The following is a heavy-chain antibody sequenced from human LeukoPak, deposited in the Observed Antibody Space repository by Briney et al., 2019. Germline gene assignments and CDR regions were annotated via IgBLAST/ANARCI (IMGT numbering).Heavy chain of an antibody. D-gene: IGHD2-2*01. CDR3: ARSRGTLVAFDI. V-gene: IGHV3-21*01. CDR1: GFTFSSYS. CDR2: ISSSSSYI. Sequence: GGSLRLSCAASGFTFSSYSMNWVRQAPGKGLEWVSSISSSSSYIYYADSVKGRFTISRDNAKNSLYLQMNSLRAEDTAVYYCARSRGTLVAFDIWGQGTMVTVSS. J-gene: IGHJ3*02.